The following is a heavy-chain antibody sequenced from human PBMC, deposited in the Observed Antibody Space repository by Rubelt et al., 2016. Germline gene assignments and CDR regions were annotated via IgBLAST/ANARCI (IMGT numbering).Heavy chain of an antibody. D-gene: IGHD1-26*01. CDR1: GYSFTSYW. V-gene: IGHV5-51*01. CDR2: IYPGDSDT. CDR3: ARHGQVQSGDAFDI. Sequence: EVQLVQSGAEVKKPGESLKISCKGSGYSFTSYWIGWVRQMPGKGLEWLGIIYPGDSDTRYSPSCKGKVTISADSSISTADLQLSSLKASDTAVYYWARHGQVQSGDAFDIWGQGTMVTVSS. J-gene: IGHJ3*02.